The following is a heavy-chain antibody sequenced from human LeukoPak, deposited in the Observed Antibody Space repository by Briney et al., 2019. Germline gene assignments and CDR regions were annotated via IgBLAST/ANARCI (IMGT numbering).Heavy chain of an antibody. CDR3: ARGLWGTYSLMSLDY. D-gene: IGHD1-26*01. CDR1: GGSISSYY. CDR2: IYHGGST. J-gene: IGHJ4*02. Sequence: PSETLSLTCTVSGGSISSYYWSWIRQPPGKGLEWIGYIYHGGSTNYNPSLKSRLTFSVDTSKKQFSLKLSSVTAADTAVYYCARGLWGTYSLMSLDYWGQGTLVTVSS. V-gene: IGHV4-59*01.